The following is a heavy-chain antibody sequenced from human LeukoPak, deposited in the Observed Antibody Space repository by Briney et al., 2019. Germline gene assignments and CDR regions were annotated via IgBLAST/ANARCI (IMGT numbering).Heavy chain of an antibody. CDR2: ISGSGGST. D-gene: IGHD5-18*01. V-gene: IGHV3-23*01. CDR3: AKDGYSYGYVIGWFDP. CDR1: GFTFSSYA. J-gene: IGHJ5*02. Sequence: PGGSLRLSCAASGFTFSSYAMSWVCQAPGKGLEWVSAISGSGGSTYYADSVKGRFTISRDNSKNTLYLQMNSPRAEDTAVYYCAKDGYSYGYVIGWFDPWGQGTLVTVSS.